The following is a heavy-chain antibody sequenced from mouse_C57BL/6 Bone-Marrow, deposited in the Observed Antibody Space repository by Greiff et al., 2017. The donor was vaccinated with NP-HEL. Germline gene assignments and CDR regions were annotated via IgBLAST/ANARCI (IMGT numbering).Heavy chain of an antibody. V-gene: IGHV1-81*01. CDR3: AKWYG. J-gene: IGHJ3*01. D-gene: IGHD1-3*01. CDR1: GYTFTSYG. Sequence: VQLQESGAELARPGASVKLSCKASGYTFTSYGISWVKQRTGQGLEWIGEIYPRSGNTYYNEKFKGKATLTADKSSSTAYMELRSLTSEDSAVYFCAKWYGWGQGTLVTVSA. CDR2: IYPRSGNT.